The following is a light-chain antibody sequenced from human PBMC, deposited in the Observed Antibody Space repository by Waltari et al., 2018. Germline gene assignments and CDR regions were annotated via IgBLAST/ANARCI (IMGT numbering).Light chain of an antibody. J-gene: IGKJ1*01. CDR3: QQYLRLPVT. V-gene: IGKV3-20*01. CDR1: QSVSRD. Sequence: EIVLTQSPGTLSLSLGERATLSCRASQSVSRDLTWYQQKPGQAPRLLIYGASTRATGIPDRFSGSGSGTDFSLTISRLEPDDFAVYYCQQYLRLPVTFGQGTTVEI. CDR2: GAS.